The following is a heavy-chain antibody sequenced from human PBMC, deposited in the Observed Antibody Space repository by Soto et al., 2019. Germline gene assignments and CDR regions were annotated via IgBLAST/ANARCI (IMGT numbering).Heavy chain of an antibody. CDR3: ARGRIAPAYFQF. Sequence: EVQLLESGGGLVQPGWSLRLSCVASGFAFNSYALTWVRQAPGKGLEGVSSISGGGGAAFYADSVRDRFSISKDKSTNTLYLQMNSRRVEDTALYFCARGRIAPAYFQFWGPGTPVSVSS. CDR1: GFAFNSYA. V-gene: IGHV3-23*01. CDR2: ISGGGGAA. J-gene: IGHJ1*01. D-gene: IGHD6-13*01.